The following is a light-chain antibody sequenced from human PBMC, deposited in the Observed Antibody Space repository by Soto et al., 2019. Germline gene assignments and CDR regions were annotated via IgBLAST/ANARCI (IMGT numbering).Light chain of an antibody. V-gene: IGKV1-5*03. Sequence: DIQMTQSPSTLSASVGDRVTITCRASQIISTWLVWYQQKPGKAPNLLIYKASRLESGVPSRFSGSGSGTEFTLTISSLQPDDFATYYCQQYDSWPLTFGGGTKVEIK. CDR1: QIISTW. CDR2: KAS. CDR3: QQYDSWPLT. J-gene: IGKJ4*01.